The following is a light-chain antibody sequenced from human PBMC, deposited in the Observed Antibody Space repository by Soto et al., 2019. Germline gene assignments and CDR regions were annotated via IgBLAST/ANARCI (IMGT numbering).Light chain of an antibody. Sequence: EIVMTQSPATLSVSPGERATLSCRASQSVSSQIAWCQQKPGQAPRLLIYGASRRATGIPDRFSGSGSGTDFTLTISSLQPEDFATYYCLQDYNYPHTFGQGTKVDI. J-gene: IGKJ1*01. CDR3: LQDYNYPHT. CDR1: QSVSSQ. CDR2: GAS. V-gene: IGKV3D-15*01.